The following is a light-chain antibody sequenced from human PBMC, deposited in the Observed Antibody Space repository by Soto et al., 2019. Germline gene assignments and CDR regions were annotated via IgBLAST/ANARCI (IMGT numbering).Light chain of an antibody. CDR1: QSVSRSY. Sequence: EIVLTQSPGTLSLSPGERATLSCRASQSVSRSYLAWYQQKPGQAPRLLIYGASNRATGIPDRFSGSGSGTDFTLTISRLEPEDFAVYYCQQSGSSPYTFGQGTKLEIK. CDR3: QQSGSSPYT. V-gene: IGKV3-20*01. J-gene: IGKJ2*01. CDR2: GAS.